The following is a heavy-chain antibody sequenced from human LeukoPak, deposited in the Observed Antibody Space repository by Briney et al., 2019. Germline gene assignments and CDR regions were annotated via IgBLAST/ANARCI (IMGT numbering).Heavy chain of an antibody. V-gene: IGHV3-23*01. Sequence: GGSLRLSCAASGFTFSSYAMSWVRQAPGKGLEWVSAISGSGGSTYYADSVKGRFTISRDNSKNTLYLQMNSLRAEDTAVYYCAKDFPGIWFGDYDAFDIWGQGTMVTVSS. CDR2: ISGSGGST. CDR3: AKDFPGIWFGDYDAFDI. D-gene: IGHD3-10*01. CDR1: GFTFSSYA. J-gene: IGHJ3*02.